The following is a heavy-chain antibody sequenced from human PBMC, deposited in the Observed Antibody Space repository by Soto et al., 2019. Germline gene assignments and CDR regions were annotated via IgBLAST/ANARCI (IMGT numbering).Heavy chain of an antibody. D-gene: IGHD5-18*01. CDR3: ARIPRYSFPTSDDLDS. CDR1: GGTFYTYT. Sequence: VKVSCKASGGTFYTYTFSWVRQAPGQGLEWMGSITPIYPTTNYAEKFQGRLTVTADGSTSTAYMELSSLTSDDTAVYYCARIPRYSFPTSDDLDSWGQGTLVTVSS. V-gene: IGHV1-69*15. J-gene: IGHJ4*02. CDR2: ITPIYPTT.